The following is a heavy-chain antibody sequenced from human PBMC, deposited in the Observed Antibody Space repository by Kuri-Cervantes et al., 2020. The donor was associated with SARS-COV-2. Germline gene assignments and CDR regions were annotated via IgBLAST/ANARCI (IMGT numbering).Heavy chain of an antibody. J-gene: IGHJ6*02. CDR1: GFTLSSYG. D-gene: IGHD4-17*01. V-gene: IGHV3-33*01. CDR2: IRYDGSNK. CDR3: ARVPGRVYGDYATYYYYYYGMDV. Sequence: GESLTLSCAPPGFTLSSYGIHWVRQPPGKGLEWVAAIRYDGSNKYYADSVEGRFTISRDNSKNTLYLQMNSLIAEDTAVYYCARVPGRVYGDYATYYYYYYGMDVWGQGTTVTVSS.